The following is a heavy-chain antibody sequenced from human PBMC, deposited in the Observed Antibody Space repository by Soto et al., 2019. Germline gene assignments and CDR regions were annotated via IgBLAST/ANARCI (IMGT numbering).Heavy chain of an antibody. Sequence: GASVKVSCKASGYTFTSYGISWVRQAPGQGLEWMGWISAYNGNTNYAQKLQGRVTMTTDTSTSTAYMELRSLRSDDTAVYYCARANIYYYGSGSYYNPHYYYYGMDVWGQGTTVTVSS. D-gene: IGHD3-10*01. J-gene: IGHJ6*02. CDR1: GYTFTSYG. CDR2: ISAYNGNT. V-gene: IGHV1-18*01. CDR3: ARANIYYYGSGSYYNPHYYYYGMDV.